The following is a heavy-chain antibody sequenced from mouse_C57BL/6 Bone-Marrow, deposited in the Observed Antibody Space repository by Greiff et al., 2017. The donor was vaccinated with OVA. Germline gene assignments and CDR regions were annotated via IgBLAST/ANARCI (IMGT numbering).Heavy chain of an antibody. Sequence: VQLQESGAELARPGASVKLSCKASGYTFTSYGISWVKQRTGQGLEWIGEIYPRSGNTYYNEKFKGKATLTADKSSSTAYMELRSLTSEDSAVYFCARNYGSFFAYWGQGTLVTVSA. D-gene: IGHD1-1*01. J-gene: IGHJ3*01. CDR1: GYTFTSYG. CDR3: ARNYGSFFAY. CDR2: IYPRSGNT. V-gene: IGHV1-81*01.